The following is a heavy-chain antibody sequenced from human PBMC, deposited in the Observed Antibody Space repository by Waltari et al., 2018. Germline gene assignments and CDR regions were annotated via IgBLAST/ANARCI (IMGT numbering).Heavy chain of an antibody. CDR3: ARHTRSAEHYYYYYGMDV. V-gene: IGHV5-51*01. J-gene: IGHJ6*02. D-gene: IGHD1-1*01. CDR2: IYPGDSDT. Sequence: EVQLVQSGAEVKKPGESLKISCKGSGYSFTSYWIGWVRQMPGKGLEWRGIIYPGDSDTRYSPSFQGQVTISADKSISTAYLQWSSLKASDTAMYYCARHTRSAEHYYYYYGMDVWGQGTTVTVSS. CDR1: GYSFTSYW.